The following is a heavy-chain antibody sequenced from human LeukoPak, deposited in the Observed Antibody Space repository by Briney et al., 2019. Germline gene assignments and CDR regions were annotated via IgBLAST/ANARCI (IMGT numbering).Heavy chain of an antibody. CDR1: GFTFSCRR. D-gene: IGHD6-13*01. V-gene: IGHV3-15*01. Sequence: GALRLSWSASGFTFSCRRVTLVRPAPGKGVGLVCPFKKKTGGGTTDYAAPVKGRFTISRDDSKNTLYLQMNSLKTEDTAVYYCTTDRDSSSWYANYYYYTMDVWGQGTTVTVSS. J-gene: IGHJ6*02. CDR3: TTDRDSSSWYANYYYYTMDV. CDR2: FKKKTGGGTT.